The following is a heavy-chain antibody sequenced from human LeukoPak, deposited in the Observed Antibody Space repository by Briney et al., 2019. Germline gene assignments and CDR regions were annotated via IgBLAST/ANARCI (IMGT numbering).Heavy chain of an antibody. Sequence: GGSLRLSCAASGFTFTTRAMSWVRQAPGKGLEWVSAFSGSISNTNYANSVKGRFTISRDNSKNTLYLQMSSLRAEDTALYYCAKQRAGSAWFTLDYWGPGTLVTVSS. CDR3: AKQRAGSAWFTLDY. D-gene: IGHD6-19*01. V-gene: IGHV3-23*01. J-gene: IGHJ4*02. CDR1: GFTFTTRA. CDR2: FSGSISNT.